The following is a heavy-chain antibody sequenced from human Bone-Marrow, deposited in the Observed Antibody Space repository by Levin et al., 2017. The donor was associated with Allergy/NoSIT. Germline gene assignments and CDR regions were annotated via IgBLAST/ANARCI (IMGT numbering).Heavy chain of an antibody. J-gene: IGHJ3*02. CDR2: INHSGST. CDR1: GGSFSGYY. V-gene: IGHV4-34*01. Sequence: SQTLSLTCAVYGGSFSGYYWSWIRQPPGKGLEWIGEINHSGSTNYNPSLKSRVTISVDTSKNQFSLKLSSVTAADTAVYYCARVPDCSGGSRKECGAFDIWGQGTMVTVSS. D-gene: IGHD2-15*01. CDR3: ARVPDCSGGSRKECGAFDI.